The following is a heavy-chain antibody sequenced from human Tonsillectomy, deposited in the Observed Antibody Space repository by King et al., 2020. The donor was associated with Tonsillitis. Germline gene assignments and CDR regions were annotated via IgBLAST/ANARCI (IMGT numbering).Heavy chain of an antibody. Sequence: GGGGGGGGQPGGSLRLSCAASGVTFDEYAMHWVRQAPGKGLEWVSLISGDGGSTYYADSVQGRFTLSRDNSKNSLYLQMNSLRTVDTALYYCANDHCSSTSCYFHYYYYMDVWGKGTTVTVSS. CDR1: GVTFDEYA. CDR2: ISGDGGST. V-gene: IGHV3-43*02. J-gene: IGHJ6*03. D-gene: IGHD2-2*01. CDR3: ANDHCSSTSCYFHYYYYMDV.